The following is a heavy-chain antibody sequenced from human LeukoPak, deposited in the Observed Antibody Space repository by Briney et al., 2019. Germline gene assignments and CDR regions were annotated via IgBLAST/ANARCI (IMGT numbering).Heavy chain of an antibody. Sequence: GGSLRLSCAASGFTFTSYEMNWVRQAPGKGLEWVSYISSSGSTIYYADSVKGRFTISRDNVKNSLYLQMNSLRAEDTAVYYCARSPGVVVVITTGQGGAFDIWGQGTMVTVSS. D-gene: IGHD3-22*01. V-gene: IGHV3-48*03. CDR1: GFTFTSYE. J-gene: IGHJ3*02. CDR2: ISSSGSTI. CDR3: ARSPGVVVVITTGQGGAFDI.